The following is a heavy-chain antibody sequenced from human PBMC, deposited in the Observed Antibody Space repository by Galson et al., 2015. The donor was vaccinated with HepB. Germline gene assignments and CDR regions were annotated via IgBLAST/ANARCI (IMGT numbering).Heavy chain of an antibody. V-gene: IGHV1-69*13. D-gene: IGHD3-16*01. J-gene: IGHJ3*02. CDR1: GHTFRSYG. CDR3: ARDRTIVTLIQDALDI. Sequence: SVKVSCKASGHTFRSYGFNWVRQAPGQGPEWMGTIVPMFGTPKYAQKFKDRLTITADESMSTVYMELSSLTSEDTAVYYCARDRTIVTLIQDALDIWGQGTIVAVSS. CDR2: IVPMFGTP.